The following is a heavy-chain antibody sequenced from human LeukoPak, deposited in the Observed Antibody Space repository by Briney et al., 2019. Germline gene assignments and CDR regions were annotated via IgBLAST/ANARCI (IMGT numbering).Heavy chain of an antibody. CDR3: ARDPRSRYYYDSSGYDY. CDR2: INSDGSST. D-gene: IGHD3-22*01. J-gene: IGHJ4*02. CDR1: GFTFSGYW. Sequence: GGSLRLSCAASGFTFSGYWMHWVRQAPGKGLVWVSRINSDGSSTSCADSVKGRFTISRNNAKNTLYLQMNSLRAEDTAVYYCARDPRSRYYYDSSGYDYWGQGTLVTVSS. V-gene: IGHV3-74*01.